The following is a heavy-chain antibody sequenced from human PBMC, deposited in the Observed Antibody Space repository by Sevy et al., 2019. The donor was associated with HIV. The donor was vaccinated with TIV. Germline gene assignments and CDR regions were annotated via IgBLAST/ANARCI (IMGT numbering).Heavy chain of an antibody. CDR3: AKDTGSSGYDHYGLDV. CDR2: TSYSEGGE. Sequence: GGSLRLSCVASGFTFSNYGTHWVRQAPGKGLEWVAITSYSEGGENYADSVKGRFTISRDNSKNTVYLQMYRLTTEDTGVSYCAKDTGSSGYDHYGLDVWGQGTTVTVSS. J-gene: IGHJ6*02. V-gene: IGHV3-30*18. D-gene: IGHD6-19*01. CDR1: GFTFSNYG.